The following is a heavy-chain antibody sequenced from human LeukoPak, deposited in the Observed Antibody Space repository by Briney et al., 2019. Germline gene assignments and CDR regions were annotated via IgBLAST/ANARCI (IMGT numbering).Heavy chain of an antibody. CDR1: GFTFSSNG. CDR2: ISYDGSNK. V-gene: IGHV3-30*18. CDR3: AKDEGGPYSSSWTTIDY. Sequence: PGGSLRLSCAASGFTFSSNGMHWVRQAPGKGLEWMGVISYDGSNKYYADSVKGRFTISRDNSKNTLYLQMNSLRAEDTAVYYCAKDEGGPYSSSWTTIDYWGQGTLVTVSS. J-gene: IGHJ4*02. D-gene: IGHD6-13*01.